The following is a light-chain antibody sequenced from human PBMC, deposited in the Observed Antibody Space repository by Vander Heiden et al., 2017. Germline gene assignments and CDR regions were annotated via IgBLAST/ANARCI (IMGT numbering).Light chain of an antibody. J-gene: IGKJ1*01. CDR3: QQSDSPPLT. CDR1: QSIRTTY. CDR2: GAS. V-gene: IGKV3-20*01. Sequence: EVVLTPSPGTLSLSPGERATLSCRASQSIRTTYLAWYQLKPGQAPRLLMFGASNRATGIPDRFSGSGSGTDFTLSISRLEPEDFAVYYCQQSDSPPLTFGQGTTVEIK.